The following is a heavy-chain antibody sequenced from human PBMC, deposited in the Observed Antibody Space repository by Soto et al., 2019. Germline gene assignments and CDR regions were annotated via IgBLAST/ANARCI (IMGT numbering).Heavy chain of an antibody. V-gene: IGHV4-39*01. CDR3: VGSGYSPFDY. CDR1: GGSISSSSYY. D-gene: IGHD3-22*01. CDR2: LYYSGST. Sequence: QLQLQESGPGLVKPSETLSLTCTVSGGSISSSSYYWGWIRQTPGKGLEWIGSLYYSGSTYYNPSVKSRVTLSVDTSKNQFSLRLSSVTAADTAVYYCVGSGYSPFDYWGQGTLVTVSS. J-gene: IGHJ4*02.